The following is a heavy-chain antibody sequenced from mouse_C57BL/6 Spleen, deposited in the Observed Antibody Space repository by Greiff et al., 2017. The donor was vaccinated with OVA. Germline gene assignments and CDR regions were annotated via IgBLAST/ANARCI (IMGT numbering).Heavy chain of an antibody. J-gene: IGHJ4*01. CDR3: ARMPSYYYGSSPYAMDY. CDR2: IYPRSGNT. V-gene: IGHV1-81*01. CDR1: GYTFTSYG. D-gene: IGHD1-1*01. Sequence: VQLQQSGAELARPGASVKLSCKASGYTFTSYGISWVKQRTGQGLEWIGEIYPRSGNTYYNEKFKGKATLTADKSSSTAYMELRSLTSEDSAVYFCARMPSYYYGSSPYAMDYWGQGTSVTVSS.